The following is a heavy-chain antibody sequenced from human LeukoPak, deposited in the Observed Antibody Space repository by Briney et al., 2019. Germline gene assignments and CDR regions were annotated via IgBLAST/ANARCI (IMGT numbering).Heavy chain of an antibody. J-gene: IGHJ4*02. V-gene: IGHV3-23*01. Sequence: PGGSLRLSCAASGFTFSSYAMNWVRQAPGKRLEWVSSIIGSGRDTYYADSVKGRITISRDNSKNTVYLQMNSLRAEDTAVYYCASEIIFGSFDYWGQGTLVTVSS. CDR2: IIGSGRDT. CDR3: ASEIIFGSFDY. CDR1: GFTFSSYA. D-gene: IGHD3-3*01.